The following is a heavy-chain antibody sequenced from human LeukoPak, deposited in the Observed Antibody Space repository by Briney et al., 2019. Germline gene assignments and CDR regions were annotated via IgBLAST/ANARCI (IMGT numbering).Heavy chain of an antibody. Sequence: VASVKVSCKASGYTFTTYGINWVRQAPGQGLEWMGWISAYNGNTDYAQNLQGRVTLTTDTSAGTAYMELRSLRSDDTAVYYCARDLIAARPGWFDPWGQGTLVTVSS. CDR1: GYTFTTYG. CDR3: ARDLIAARPGWFDP. D-gene: IGHD6-6*01. J-gene: IGHJ5*02. CDR2: ISAYNGNT. V-gene: IGHV1-18*01.